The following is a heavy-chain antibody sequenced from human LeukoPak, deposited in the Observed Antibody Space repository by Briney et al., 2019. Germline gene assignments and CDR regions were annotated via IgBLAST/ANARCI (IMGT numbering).Heavy chain of an antibody. CDR1: GFTFSSYG. CDR2: IWYDGSNK. CDR3: ARDRATGTTFFSYYYYYYMDV. V-gene: IGHV3-33*01. Sequence: GGSLRLSCAASGFTFSSYGMHWVRQAPGKGLEWVAVIWYDGSNKYYADSVKGRFTISRDNSKNTLYLQMNSLRAEDTAVYYCARDRATGTTFFSYYYYYYMDVWGKGTTVTVS. D-gene: IGHD1-1*01. J-gene: IGHJ6*03.